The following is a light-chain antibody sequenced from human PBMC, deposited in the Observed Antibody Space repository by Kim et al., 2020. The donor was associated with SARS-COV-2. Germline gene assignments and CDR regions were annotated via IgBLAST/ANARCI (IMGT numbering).Light chain of an antibody. CDR2: DAS. Sequence: GDRVTITCRTSQGISSALAWYQQKPGNAPNLLSYDASSLKSGVPSRFSGSGSGTDFTLTISSLQPEDFATYYCQQSYSFPLTFGGGTKLEI. V-gene: IGKV1-13*02. CDR3: QQSYSFPLT. CDR1: QGISSA. J-gene: IGKJ4*01.